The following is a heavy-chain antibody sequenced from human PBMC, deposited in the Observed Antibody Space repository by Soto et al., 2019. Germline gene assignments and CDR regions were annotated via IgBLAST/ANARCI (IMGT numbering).Heavy chain of an antibody. V-gene: IGHV3-23*01. CDR2: ISGSGGST. CDR3: AKAQVLRFLEWLPPQAAGYYGMDV. Sequence: PGGSLRLSCAASGFTFSSYAMSWVRQAPGKGLEWVSAISGSGGSTYYADTVKGRFTISRDNSKNTLYLQMNSLRAEDTAVYYCAKAQVLRFLEWLPPQAAGYYGMDVWGQGTTVTVSS. CDR1: GFTFSSYA. D-gene: IGHD3-3*01. J-gene: IGHJ6*02.